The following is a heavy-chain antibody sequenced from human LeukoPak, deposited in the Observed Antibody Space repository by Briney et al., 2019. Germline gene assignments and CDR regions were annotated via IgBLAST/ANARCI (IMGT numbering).Heavy chain of an antibody. CDR1: GFTFSSYA. CDR2: TSGNGGST. D-gene: IGHD3-10*01. CDR3: AVSDDYYGSGSFDY. J-gene: IGHJ4*02. Sequence: GGSLRLSCVVSGFTFSSYAMHWVRQAPGKGLERVSGTSGNGGSTYYADSVKGRFTISRDNSKNTLYLQMISLRAEDTAVYYCAVSDDYYGSGSFDYWGQGTLVTVSS. V-gene: IGHV3-23*01.